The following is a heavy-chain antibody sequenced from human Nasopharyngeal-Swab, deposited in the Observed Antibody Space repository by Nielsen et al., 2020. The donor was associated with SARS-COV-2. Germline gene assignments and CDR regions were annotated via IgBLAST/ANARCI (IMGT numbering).Heavy chain of an antibody. Sequence: RQAPGKGLEWIGRIYYSGSTDYNPSLKRRVTIAVDTSKNQYSLKLSSVTAADTAVYYCANYYDILTGTDYWGQGTLVTVSS. J-gene: IGHJ4*02. D-gene: IGHD3-9*01. V-gene: IGHV4-39*01. CDR3: ANYYDILTGTDY. CDR2: IYYSGST.